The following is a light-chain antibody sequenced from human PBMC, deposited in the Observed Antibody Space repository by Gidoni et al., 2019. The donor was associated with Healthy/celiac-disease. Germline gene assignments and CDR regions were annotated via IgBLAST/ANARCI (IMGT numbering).Light chain of an antibody. V-gene: IGKV2-28*01. CDR1: QSLRHSNGYNY. J-gene: IGKJ1*01. CDR2: LGS. Sequence: DIVMTQSPLSLPVTPGEPASISCRSSQSLRHSNGYNYLDWYLQKPGQSPQLLIYLGSNRASGVPDRFSGSGSGTDFTLKISRVEAEDVGVYYCMQALQIPWTFGQGTKVEIK. CDR3: MQALQIPWT.